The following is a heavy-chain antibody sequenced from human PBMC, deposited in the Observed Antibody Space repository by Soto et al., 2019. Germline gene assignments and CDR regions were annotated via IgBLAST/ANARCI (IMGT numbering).Heavy chain of an antibody. Sequence: ASVKVSCKASGYTFSSYYMHWVRQAPGQGLEWVGLINPSGVSTNYAQKLQGRVTMTKDTSTSTVYLELSSLSSEDTAVYYCARASGSGRRFDYWGQGVLVTVSS. CDR3: ARASGSGRRFDY. CDR2: INPSGVST. V-gene: IGHV1-46*03. D-gene: IGHD2-15*01. J-gene: IGHJ4*02. CDR1: GYTFSSYY.